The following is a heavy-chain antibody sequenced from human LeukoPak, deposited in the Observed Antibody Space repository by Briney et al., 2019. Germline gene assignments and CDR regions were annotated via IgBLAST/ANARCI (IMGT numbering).Heavy chain of an antibody. CDR2: ISSSSSTI. V-gene: IGHV3-48*02. J-gene: IGHJ4*02. CDR1: GFTFSSYS. Sequence: PGGSLRLSCAASGFTFSSYSMNWVRQAPGKGLEWVSYISSSSSTIYYADSVKGRFTISRDNAKNSLYLQMNSLRDEDTAVYYCARERSSGWGGAGKEADYWGQGTLVTVSS. D-gene: IGHD6-19*01. CDR3: ARERSSGWGGAGKEADY.